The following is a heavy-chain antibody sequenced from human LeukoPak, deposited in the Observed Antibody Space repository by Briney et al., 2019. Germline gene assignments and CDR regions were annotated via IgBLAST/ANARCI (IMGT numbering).Heavy chain of an antibody. J-gene: IGHJ4*02. CDR2: FGPDDSET. Sequence: ASVKVSCKVPEYTLTELHMYWVRQTPGKGLEWMGGFGPDDSETIYAQNFQGRVTMTEDTSTDTAYKELSSLKSDDTAVYYCAADRKIVGTTGAYVFWGQGTLVTVSS. D-gene: IGHD1-26*01. CDR1: EYTLTELH. CDR3: AADRKIVGTTGAYVF. V-gene: IGHV1-24*01.